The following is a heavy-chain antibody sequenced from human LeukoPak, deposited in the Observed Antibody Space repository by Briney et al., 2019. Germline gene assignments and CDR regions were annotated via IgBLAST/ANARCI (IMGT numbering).Heavy chain of an antibody. D-gene: IGHD1-26*01. CDR2: IYASGTT. CDR1: GGSISRDNYY. V-gene: IGHV4-61*02. Sequence: ASETLSLTCTVSGGSISRDNYYWSWIRQPAGKGLEWIGRIYASGTTNYNPSLKSRVTISVDTSKNQFSLKLSSVTAADTAVHYCARGLVGATGGSFDYWGQGTLVTVSS. CDR3: ARGLVGATGGSFDY. J-gene: IGHJ4*02.